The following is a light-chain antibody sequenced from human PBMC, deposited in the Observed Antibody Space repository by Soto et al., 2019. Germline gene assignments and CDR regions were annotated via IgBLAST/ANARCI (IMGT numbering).Light chain of an antibody. Sequence: EIVLTQSPGTLSLSPGERAALSCRASQSVSSNYLAWYQQKPGQAPRLLIYGASSRATGIPDRFSGSGSGTDFTLTISRLEPEDFEVYYCHQYASSPLTFGGGTKGEIK. CDR1: QSVSSNY. V-gene: IGKV3-20*01. CDR2: GAS. J-gene: IGKJ4*01. CDR3: HQYASSPLT.